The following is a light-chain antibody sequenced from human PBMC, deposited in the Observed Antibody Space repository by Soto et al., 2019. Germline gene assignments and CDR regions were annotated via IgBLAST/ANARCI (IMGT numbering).Light chain of an antibody. Sequence: EIVLTQSPGTLSLSPGERATLSCRASQSVSTNSLAWYQQKPGQAPRLLIYGASNRATGIPDKFSGSGSGTDFTLTISRLEPEDFAVYYCQQYGSSLFTFGGGTKVEIK. CDR3: QQYGSSLFT. V-gene: IGKV3-20*01. CDR1: QSVSTNS. J-gene: IGKJ4*01. CDR2: GAS.